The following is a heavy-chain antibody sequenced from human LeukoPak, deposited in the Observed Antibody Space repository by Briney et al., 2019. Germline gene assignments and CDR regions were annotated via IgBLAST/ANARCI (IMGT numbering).Heavy chain of an antibody. CDR2: IYYSGST. J-gene: IGHJ4*02. V-gene: IGHV4-39*07. CDR3: ARGGLSIAVAGLNFDY. CDR1: GGSISSGDYY. Sequence: SETLSLTCTVSGGSISSGDYYWGWIRQPPGKGLEWIGSIYYSGSTYYNPSLKSRVTISVDTSKNQFSLKLSSVTAADTAVYYCARGGLSIAVAGLNFDYWGQGTLVTVSS. D-gene: IGHD6-19*01.